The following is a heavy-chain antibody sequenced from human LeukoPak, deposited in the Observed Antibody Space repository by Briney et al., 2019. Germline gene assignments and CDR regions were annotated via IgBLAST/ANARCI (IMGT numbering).Heavy chain of an antibody. J-gene: IGHJ4*02. D-gene: IGHD6-6*01. CDR1: GFTVSSNY. V-gene: IGHV3-66*01. CDR3: ASFIAARPYYFDY. Sequence: PGGSLRLSCAASGFTVSSNYMSWVRQAPGKGLEWVSVIYSGGSTYYADSVKGRFTISRDNSKNTLYLQMNSLRAEDTAVYYCASFIAARPYYFDYWGQGTLVTVSS. CDR2: IYSGGST.